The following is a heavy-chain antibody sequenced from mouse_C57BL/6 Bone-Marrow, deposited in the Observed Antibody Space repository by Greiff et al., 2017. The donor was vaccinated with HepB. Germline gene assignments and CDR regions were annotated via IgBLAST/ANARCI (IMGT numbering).Heavy chain of an antibody. V-gene: IGHV7-1*01. Sequence: EVHLVESGGGLVQSGRSLRLSCATSGFTFSDFYMEWVRQAPGKGLEWIAASRNKANDYTTEYSASVKGRFIVSRDTSQSILYLQMNALRAEDTAIYYCARDAHYGSSYVGYWYFDVWGTGTTVTVSS. CDR2: SRNKANDYTT. D-gene: IGHD1-1*01. CDR3: ARDAHYGSSYVGYWYFDV. CDR1: GFTFSDFY. J-gene: IGHJ1*03.